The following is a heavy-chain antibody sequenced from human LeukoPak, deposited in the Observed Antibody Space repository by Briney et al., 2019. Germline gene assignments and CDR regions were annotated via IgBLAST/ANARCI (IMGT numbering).Heavy chain of an antibody. D-gene: IGHD3-10*01. CDR3: ARGYGSGSYYISPFDY. J-gene: IGHJ4*02. CDR1: GYTFTGYY. CDR2: INPNSGGT. V-gene: IGHV1-2*02. Sequence: ASVKVSCQASGYTFTGYYMHWVRQAPGQGLEWMGWINPNSGGTDYAQKFQGRVTMTRGTSTSTVYMELSSLRSEDTAVYYCARGYGSGSYYISPFDYWGQGTLVTVSS.